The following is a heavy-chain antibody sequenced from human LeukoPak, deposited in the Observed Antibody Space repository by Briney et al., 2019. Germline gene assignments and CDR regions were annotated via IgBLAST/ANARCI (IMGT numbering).Heavy chain of an antibody. CDR2: TYYRSKWYN. J-gene: IGHJ4*02. CDR1: GDSVSSNSAA. D-gene: IGHD6-19*01. Sequence: SQTLSLTCAISGDSVSSNSAAWNWIRQSPSRGLEWLGRTYYRSKWYNDYAVSVKSRITINPDTSKNQFSLQLNSVTPEDTAVYFCSKEEKTIRYSSGWSDYFDYWGQGTLVTVSS. CDR3: SKEEKTIRYSSGWSDYFDY. V-gene: IGHV6-1*01.